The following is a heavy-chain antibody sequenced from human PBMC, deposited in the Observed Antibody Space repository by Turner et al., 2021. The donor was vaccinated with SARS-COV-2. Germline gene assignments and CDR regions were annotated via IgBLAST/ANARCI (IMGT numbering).Heavy chain of an antibody. CDR1: GGSFSGYY. Sequence: QVQLQQWGAGLFTPSETLSLTCGVYGGSFSGYYWSWIRQPPGKGLEWIGEIYHSGSTNYNPSLKSRVTISVDTSKNQFSLKLSSVTAADTAVYYCARSWGGILTGYSFDPWGQGTLVTVSS. CDR3: ARSWGGILTGYSFDP. CDR2: IYHSGST. D-gene: IGHD3-9*01. J-gene: IGHJ5*02. V-gene: IGHV4-34*01.